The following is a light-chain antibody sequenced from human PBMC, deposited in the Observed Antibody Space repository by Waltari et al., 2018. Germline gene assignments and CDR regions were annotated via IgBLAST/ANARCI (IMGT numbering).Light chain of an antibody. CDR2: GAS. J-gene: IGKJ1*01. CDR1: QSIVIY. CDR3: QHYVRLPVT. Sequence: EIMLTQSPGTLSLSPGERSTLSCRASQSIVIYLAWYQQRPGQAPRLLIYGASNRATGIPDRFSGSGSGTDFSLTISRLDPEDFAVYYCQHYVRLPVTFGHGTKVEIK. V-gene: IGKV3-20*01.